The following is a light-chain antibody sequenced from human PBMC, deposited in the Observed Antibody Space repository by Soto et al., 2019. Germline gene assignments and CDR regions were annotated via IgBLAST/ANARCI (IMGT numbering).Light chain of an antibody. V-gene: IGKV3D-15*01. J-gene: IGKJ5*01. CDR2: GAS. Sequence: EIVMRQSPATLSVSPGERATLSCRASQSISTYLAWYQQKPGQAPRLLIYGASTRATGIPARISGSGSGTEFTLTISSLQSEDFAVYFCQQYNNYPPITFGQGTRLEIK. CDR3: QQYNNYPPIT. CDR1: QSISTY.